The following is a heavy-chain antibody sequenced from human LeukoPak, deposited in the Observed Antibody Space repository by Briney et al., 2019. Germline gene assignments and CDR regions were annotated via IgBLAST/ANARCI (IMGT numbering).Heavy chain of an antibody. J-gene: IGHJ4*02. CDR3: AKDLMEGYSSGWCPYFDY. Sequence: GGSLRLSCAASGFTFSSYGMHWVRQAPGKGLEWVAVISYDGSNKYYADSVKGRFTISRDNSKNTLYLQMNSLRAEDTAVYYCAKDLMEGYSSGWCPYFDYWGQGTLVTVSS. CDR1: GFTFSSYG. D-gene: IGHD6-19*01. V-gene: IGHV3-30*18. CDR2: ISYDGSNK.